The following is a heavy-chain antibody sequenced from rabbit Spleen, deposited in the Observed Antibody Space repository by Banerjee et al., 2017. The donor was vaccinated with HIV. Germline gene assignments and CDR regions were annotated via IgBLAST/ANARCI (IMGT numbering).Heavy chain of an antibody. J-gene: IGHJ4*01. CDR3: ARDLAGVIGWNFGW. CDR1: GFSFSNSYW. D-gene: IGHD4-1*01. V-gene: IGHV1S45*01. Sequence: LQESGGGLFQPGGSLPLTCKASGFSFSNSYWICWVRQAPGKGLEWIGCIGTTTTWYANWAEGRFTISKTSSTTATLQLNSLTVADTATYFCARDLAGVIGWNFGWWGPGTLVTVS. CDR2: IGTTTT.